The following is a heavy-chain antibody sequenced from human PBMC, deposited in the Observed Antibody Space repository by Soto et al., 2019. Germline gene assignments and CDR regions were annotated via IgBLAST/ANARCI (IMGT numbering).Heavy chain of an antibody. CDR1: GYSISSGYY. J-gene: IGHJ4*02. CDR2: VYYDGST. D-gene: IGHD3-22*01. V-gene: IGHV4-38-2*01. Sequence: SETLSLTCDVFGYSISSGYYWGCLRQAPGEGLEWIGTVYYDGSTYYNPSLKSRVTMSVDTSKNKFSLTLSSVTAADTAVYYCARISSYYSLDYWGQRTLV. CDR3: ARISSYYSLDY.